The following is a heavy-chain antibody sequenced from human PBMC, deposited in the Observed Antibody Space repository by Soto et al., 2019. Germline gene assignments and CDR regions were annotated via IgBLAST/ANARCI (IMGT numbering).Heavy chain of an antibody. Sequence: GGSLRLSCAASGFTFSSYSMNWVRQAPGKGLEWVSYISSSSSTIYYADSVKGRFTISRDNSKNTLYLQMNSLRAEDTAVYYCARDHYYGSGSYPPWSYFDYWGQGTLVTVSS. CDR1: GFTFSSYS. CDR2: ISSSSSTI. D-gene: IGHD3-10*01. J-gene: IGHJ4*02. CDR3: ARDHYYGSGSYPPWSYFDY. V-gene: IGHV3-48*01.